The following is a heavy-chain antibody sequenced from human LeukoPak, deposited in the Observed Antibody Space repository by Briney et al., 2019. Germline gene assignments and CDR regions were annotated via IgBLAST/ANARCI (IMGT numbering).Heavy chain of an antibody. CDR2: IYPGDSDT. J-gene: IGHJ4*02. Sequence: GESLKISCKGSGYSITSYWIGWVRQMRGKGLEGVGIIYPGDSDTRYSPSFQGQVTISADHSISTAYLQWSSLKASDTAMYYCARPAYSGSSHFDYWRQRTLVTVSS. CDR1: GYSITSYW. V-gene: IGHV5-51*01. CDR3: ARPAYSGSSHFDY. D-gene: IGHD6-6*01.